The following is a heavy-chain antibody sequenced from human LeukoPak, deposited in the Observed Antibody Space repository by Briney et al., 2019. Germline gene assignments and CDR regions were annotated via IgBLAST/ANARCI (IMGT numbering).Heavy chain of an antibody. Sequence: PGGSLRLSCAASGFTFSSYGMNWVRQAPGKGLEWVSSISSSSSYISYADSVKGRFTISRDNAKDSLYLQMNSLRAEDTAVYYCARDLRDYGSFDYWGQGTLVTVSS. CDR2: ISSSSSYI. CDR3: ARDLRDYGSFDY. D-gene: IGHD4/OR15-4a*01. CDR1: GFTFSSYG. J-gene: IGHJ4*02. V-gene: IGHV3-21*01.